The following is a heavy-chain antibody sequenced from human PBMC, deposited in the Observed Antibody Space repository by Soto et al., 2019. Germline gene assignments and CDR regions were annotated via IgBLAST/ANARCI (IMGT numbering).Heavy chain of an antibody. D-gene: IGHD2-15*01. J-gene: IGHJ5*02. V-gene: IGHV4-30-4*01. CDR1: SGSISSGDYC. CDR2: IYYSGIT. CDR3: ARGGSVGTWFDP. Sequence: SETLSLTCTVSSGSISSGDYCRSWIRQSPAKGLEWIAYIYYSGITYYNPSFKSRVAISVGTSKKQISLNLGSVTAADTAVYYCARGGSVGTWFDPWGQGTLVTVSS.